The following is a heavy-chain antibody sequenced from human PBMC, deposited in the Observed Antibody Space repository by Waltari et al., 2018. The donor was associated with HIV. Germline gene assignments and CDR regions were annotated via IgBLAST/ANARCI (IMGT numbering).Heavy chain of an antibody. Sequence: QVQLVQSGAEVKKPGASVKASCKASGYTFTDYYVHWGRQVPGQGLEWMGRINPNSGGTNYAQKFQGRVTLTRDTSISTAYMELNRLKSDDTAMYYCAMSWATVVILDYWGQGTLVTVSS. V-gene: IGHV1-2*06. CDR3: AMSWATVVILDY. D-gene: IGHD2-15*01. CDR1: GYTFTDYY. CDR2: INPNSGGT. J-gene: IGHJ4*02.